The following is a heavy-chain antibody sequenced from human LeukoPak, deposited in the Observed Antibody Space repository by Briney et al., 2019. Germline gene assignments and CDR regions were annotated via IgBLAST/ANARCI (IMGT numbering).Heavy chain of an antibody. J-gene: IGHJ4*02. D-gene: IGHD6-13*01. CDR3: AKGDGIAAAGTRYFDY. CDR1: GITFSNSA. CDR2: ITKNGDQT. Sequence: PPGGSLRLSCVPSGITFSNSALNWVRQAPGKGLEWVATITKNGDQTYYADSVKGLFTISRDTFRDTLYLQMNSLRAEDTAVYYCAKGDGIAAAGTRYFDYWGQGTLVTVSS. V-gene: IGHV3-23*01.